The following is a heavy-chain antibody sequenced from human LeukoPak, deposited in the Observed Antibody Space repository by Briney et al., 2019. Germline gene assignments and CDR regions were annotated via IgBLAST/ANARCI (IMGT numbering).Heavy chain of an antibody. Sequence: GGSLRLSCAASGFTFSSYGMHWVRQAPGKGLEWVAFIRYDGSNKYYADSVKGRFTISRDNSKNTLYLQVNSLRAEDTAVYYCAKDQRYFDWLHFDYWGQGTLVTVSS. D-gene: IGHD3-9*01. CDR3: AKDQRYFDWLHFDY. CDR1: GFTFSSYG. CDR2: IRYDGSNK. V-gene: IGHV3-30*02. J-gene: IGHJ4*02.